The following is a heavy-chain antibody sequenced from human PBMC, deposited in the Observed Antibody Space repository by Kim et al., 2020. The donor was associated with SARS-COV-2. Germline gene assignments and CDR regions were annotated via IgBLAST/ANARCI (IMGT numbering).Heavy chain of an antibody. Sequence: ASVKVSCKASGYTFTSYYMHWVRQAPGQGLEWMGIINPSGGSTSYAQKFQGRVTMTRDTSTSTVYMELSSLRSEDTAVYYCARDLRRHHFLLRSYYGMDVWGQGTTVTVSS. V-gene: IGHV1-46*01. CDR1: GYTFTSYY. CDR2: INPSGGST. D-gene: IGHD3-10*01. CDR3: ARDLRRHHFLLRSYYGMDV. J-gene: IGHJ6*02.